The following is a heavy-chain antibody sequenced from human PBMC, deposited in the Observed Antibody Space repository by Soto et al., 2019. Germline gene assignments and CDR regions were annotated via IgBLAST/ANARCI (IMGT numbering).Heavy chain of an antibody. CDR1: GFILSDFA. D-gene: IGHD2-15*01. Sequence: GGSLRLSCAASGFILSDFAMHWVRQAPGRGLEWVAVILKDGKSKYYADSVRGRFTISSDTSKDTIFLQLTSLRLDDSAVYYCAKTGCNGGSCFSWFDPWGQGTPVTVSS. J-gene: IGHJ5*02. CDR3: AKTGCNGGSCFSWFDP. CDR2: ILKDGKSK. V-gene: IGHV3-30*04.